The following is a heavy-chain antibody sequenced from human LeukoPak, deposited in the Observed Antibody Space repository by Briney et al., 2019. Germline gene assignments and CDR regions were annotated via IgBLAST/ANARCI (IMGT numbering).Heavy chain of an antibody. Sequence: GGSLRLSCAPSEFTFNNFAMYWVRQAPGKGLEWVALICVDGSNTYYADSGKGRFTISRDNSKNMLYLQMNSLRAEDTAVYYCARDRRELWGSNYYFGMYVWGQGTTVTVSS. J-gene: IGHJ6*01. V-gene: IGHV3-33*01. D-gene: IGHD1-26*01. CDR1: EFTFNNFA. CDR3: ARDRRELWGSNYYFGMYV. CDR2: ICVDGSNT.